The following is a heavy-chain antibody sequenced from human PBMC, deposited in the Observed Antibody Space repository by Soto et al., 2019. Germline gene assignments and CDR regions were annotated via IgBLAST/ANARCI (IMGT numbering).Heavy chain of an antibody. CDR3: AKDPIYWNSHAFDI. CDR1: GFTFDDYA. Sequence: GGSLRLSCAASGFTFDDYAMHWVRQAPGKGLEWVSGISWNSGSIGYADSVKGRFTISRDNAKNSLYLQMNSLRAEDTALYYCAKDPIYWNSHAFDIWGQGTMVTVSS. V-gene: IGHV3-9*01. D-gene: IGHD1-7*01. CDR2: ISWNSGSI. J-gene: IGHJ3*02.